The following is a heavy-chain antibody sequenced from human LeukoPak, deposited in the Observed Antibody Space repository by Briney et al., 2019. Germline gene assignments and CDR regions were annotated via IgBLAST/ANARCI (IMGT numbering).Heavy chain of an antibody. CDR2: IIPIFGTA. CDR3: ASRAGGPAAIGFDP. V-gene: IGHV1-69*05. Sequence: SVKVSCKASGGTFSSYAISWVRQAPGQGLEWMGGIIPIFGTANYAQKFQGRVTITTDESTSTAYMELSSLRSEDTAEYYCASRAGGPAAIGFDPWGQGTLVTVSS. CDR1: GGTFSSYA. J-gene: IGHJ5*02. D-gene: IGHD2-2*01.